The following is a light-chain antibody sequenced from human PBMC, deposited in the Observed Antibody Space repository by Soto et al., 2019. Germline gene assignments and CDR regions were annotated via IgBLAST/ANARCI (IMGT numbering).Light chain of an antibody. CDR2: AAS. Sequence: IVLTQSPDTLSLSPGERATLSCRASQSVSSSQLVWYQQKPGQAPRLLIYAASSRATGIPDRFSGSGSGTDFTLTVSALEPEDVAVYYCQHYANAVWTFGQGTKVEIK. CDR1: QSVSSSQ. V-gene: IGKV3-20*01. CDR3: QHYANAVWT. J-gene: IGKJ1*01.